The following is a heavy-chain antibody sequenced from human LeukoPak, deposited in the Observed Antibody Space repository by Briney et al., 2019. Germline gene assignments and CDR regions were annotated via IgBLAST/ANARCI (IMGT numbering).Heavy chain of an antibody. J-gene: IGHJ4*02. D-gene: IGHD1-14*01. CDR3: VRVPPGTTIYAY. CDR2: MNPNKSDI. CDR1: GYTFTSYH. V-gene: IGHV1-8*01. Sequence: GASVKVSCTASGYTFTSYHINWVRQATGQGLEWVGWMNPNKSDIGYAQKFQGRVTMTRNTSIGTAYVELSSLRSEDTAIYYCVRVPPGTTIYAYWGQGTLVTVSS.